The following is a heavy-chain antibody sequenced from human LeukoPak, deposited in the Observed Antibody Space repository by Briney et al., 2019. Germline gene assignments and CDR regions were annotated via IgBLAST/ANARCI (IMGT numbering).Heavy chain of an antibody. CDR2: MNPNSGNT. J-gene: IGHJ4*02. D-gene: IGHD6-19*01. CDR3: ATGNRIAVAKY. Sequence: NXSXXXXGYTXXXYDINWVRQAPGQGLEWMGWMNPNSGNTVYAQKFQGRVTMTRNTSISTAYMELSSLRSEDTAVYYCATGNRIAVAKYWGQGTLVTVSS. CDR1: GYTXXXYD. V-gene: IGHV1-8*01.